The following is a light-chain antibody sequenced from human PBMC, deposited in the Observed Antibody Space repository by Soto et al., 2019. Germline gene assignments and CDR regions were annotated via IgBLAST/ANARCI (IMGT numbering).Light chain of an antibody. CDR1: SGDVGGYNY. Sequence: QSALTQPASVSGSHGQSVTISCAGTSGDVGGYNYVSWYQQHPGKAPKLMIHAATNRPTGVSNRFSGYKSGNTASLTISSLQAEDEADYYCCSYTGASTYVFGTGTKLTVL. V-gene: IGLV2-14*01. CDR2: AAT. CDR3: CSYTGASTYV. J-gene: IGLJ1*01.